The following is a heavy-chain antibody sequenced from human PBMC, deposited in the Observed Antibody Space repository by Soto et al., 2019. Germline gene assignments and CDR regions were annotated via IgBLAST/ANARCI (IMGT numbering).Heavy chain of an antibody. CDR1: GGSFISYT. Sequence: QVQLVQSGAEVKKPGSSVKVSCEASGGSFISYTFTWVRQAPGQGLEWMGRIIPIQGRANYALKLQDRVTITADRSTKTVYMKLRSLRHEDTAVYYCAKSLLFVDHAYMDVWGKGTTVTVSS. CDR3: AKSLLFVDHAYMDV. V-gene: IGHV1-69*02. J-gene: IGHJ6*03. D-gene: IGHD2-21*01. CDR2: IIPIQGRA.